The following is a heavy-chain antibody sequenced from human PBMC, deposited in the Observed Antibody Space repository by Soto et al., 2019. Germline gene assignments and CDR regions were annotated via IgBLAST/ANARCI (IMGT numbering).Heavy chain of an antibody. CDR3: ARDAVRYYDFWRPKYYYHGMDV. Sequence: SETLSLTCAVYGGSFSGYYWSWIRQPPGKGLEWIGEINHSGSTNYNPSLKSRVTISVDTSKNQFSLKLSSVTAADTAVYYCARDAVRYYDFWRPKYYYHGMDVWGKGTTVTVSS. J-gene: IGHJ6*04. D-gene: IGHD3-3*01. CDR1: GGSFSGYY. CDR2: INHSGST. V-gene: IGHV4-34*01.